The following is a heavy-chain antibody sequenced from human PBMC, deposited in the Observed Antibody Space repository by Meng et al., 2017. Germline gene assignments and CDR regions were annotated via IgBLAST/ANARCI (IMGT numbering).Heavy chain of an antibody. Sequence: QVQLPGSGPGRGKPSGPLSLPCAVSGGSIRSSNWWSWVRQPPGKGLEWIGEIYHSGSTNYNPSLKSRVTISVDKSKNQFSLKLSSVTAADTAVYYCARAGVGYYDSSGPYSYWGQGTLVTVSS. D-gene: IGHD3-22*01. CDR1: GGSIRSSNW. J-gene: IGHJ4*02. V-gene: IGHV4-4*02. CDR2: IYHSGST. CDR3: ARAGVGYYDSSGPYSY.